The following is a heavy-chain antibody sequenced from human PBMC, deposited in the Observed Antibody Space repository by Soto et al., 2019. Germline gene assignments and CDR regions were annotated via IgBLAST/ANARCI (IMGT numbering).Heavy chain of an antibody. Sequence: PSETLSLTCTVSGGSISSGGYYWSWIRQHPGKGLEWIGYIYYSGSTYYNPSLKSRVTISVDTSKNQFSLKLSSVTAADTAVYYCACGLDCSGGSCYFDYWGQGTLVTVSS. D-gene: IGHD2-15*01. J-gene: IGHJ4*02. CDR3: ACGLDCSGGSCYFDY. V-gene: IGHV4-31*03. CDR2: IYYSGST. CDR1: GGSISSGGYY.